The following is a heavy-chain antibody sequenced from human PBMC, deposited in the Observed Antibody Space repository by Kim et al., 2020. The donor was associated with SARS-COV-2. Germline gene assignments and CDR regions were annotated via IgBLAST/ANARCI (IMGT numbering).Heavy chain of an antibody. Sequence: SETLSLTCTVSGGSISSYYWSWIRQPPGKGLEWIGYIYYSGSTNYNPSLKSRVTISVDTSKNQFSLKLSSVTAADTAVYYCARSGGYYYDSSGNFDYWGQGTLVTVSS. CDR3: ARSGGYYYDSSGNFDY. CDR2: IYYSGST. J-gene: IGHJ4*02. CDR1: GGSISSYY. D-gene: IGHD3-22*01. V-gene: IGHV4-59*08.